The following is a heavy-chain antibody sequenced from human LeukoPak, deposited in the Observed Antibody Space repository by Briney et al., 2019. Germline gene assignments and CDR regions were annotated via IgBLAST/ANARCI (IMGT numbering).Heavy chain of an antibody. CDR2: IYSGTI. CDR3: AKDLRYDILTGYYGEWN. CDR1: GFTVSSNS. V-gene: IGHV3-66*03. J-gene: IGHJ3*01. D-gene: IGHD3-9*01. Sequence: GGSLRLSCTVSGFTVSSNSMSWVRQAPGKGLEWVSFIYSGTIHYSDSVKGRSTISRDNSKNTLYLQMNSLRAEDTAVYYCAKDLRYDILTGYYGEWNWGQGTMVTVSS.